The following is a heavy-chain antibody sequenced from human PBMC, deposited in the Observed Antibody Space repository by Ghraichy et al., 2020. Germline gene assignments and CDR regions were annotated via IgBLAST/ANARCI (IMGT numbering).Heavy chain of an antibody. CDR1: GFTFSSYW. CDR3: AREDRVNGDYKFDY. CDR2: IKQDGSEK. D-gene: IGHD4-17*01. Sequence: GGSLRLSCAASGFTFSSYWMSWVRQAPGKGLEWVANIKQDGSEKYYVDSVKGRFTISRDNAKNALYLQMNSLRAEDTAVYYCAREDRVNGDYKFDYWGQGTLVTVSS. J-gene: IGHJ4*02. V-gene: IGHV3-7*01.